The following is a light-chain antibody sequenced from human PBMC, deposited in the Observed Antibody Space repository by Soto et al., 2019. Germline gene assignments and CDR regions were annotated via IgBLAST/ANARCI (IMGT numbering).Light chain of an antibody. CDR3: QQYGTSRA. V-gene: IGKV3-20*01. CDR2: GAS. Sequence: DIVWTQSPGTLSLSPGERATLSCRASQTVSSNYLAWYQQKPGQAPRLLIYGASSRATGIPDRFSGSGSGADFTLTISRLEPEDFAVYYCQQYGTSRAFGQGTKVEIK. J-gene: IGKJ1*01. CDR1: QTVSSNY.